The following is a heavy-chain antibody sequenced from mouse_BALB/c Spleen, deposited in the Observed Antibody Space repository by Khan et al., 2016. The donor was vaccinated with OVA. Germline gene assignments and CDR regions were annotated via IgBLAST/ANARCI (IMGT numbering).Heavy chain of an antibody. J-gene: IGHJ3*01. Sequence: EVQLVESGPGLVKPSQSLSLTCSVTGYSITSAYYWNWIRQFPGNELEWMGYITSGDTFNYNPSLRNRISITRDTSRNQFFLKLNSVTPEDTATYYGARAGRWFGYWGQGTLVTVSA. V-gene: IGHV3-6*02. CDR3: ARAGRWFGY. D-gene: IGHD3-3*01. CDR2: ITSGDTF. CDR1: GYSITSAYY.